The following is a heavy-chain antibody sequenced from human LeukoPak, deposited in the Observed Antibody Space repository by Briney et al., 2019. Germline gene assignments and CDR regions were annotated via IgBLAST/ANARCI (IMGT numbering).Heavy chain of an antibody. Sequence: SQTLSLTCAVSGGSISSGGYSWSWIRQLPGKGLEWIGYIYHSGSTYYNPSLKSRVTISVDRSKNQFSLKLSSVTAADTAVYYCARGRPGIQLWLPEFDYWGQGTLVTVSS. CDR3: ARGRPGIQLWLPEFDY. V-gene: IGHV4-30-2*01. D-gene: IGHD5-18*01. CDR2: IYHSGST. J-gene: IGHJ4*02. CDR1: GGSISSGGYS.